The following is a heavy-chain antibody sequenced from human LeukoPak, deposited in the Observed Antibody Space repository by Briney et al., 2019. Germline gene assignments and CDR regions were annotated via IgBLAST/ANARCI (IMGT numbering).Heavy chain of an antibody. V-gene: IGHV4-34*01. CDR3: ARGRARIAVAGMTFDY. CDR1: GGSFSGYY. Sequence: SSETLSLTCAVYGGSFSGYYWSWIRQPPGKGLEWIGEINHSGSTNYNPSLKSRVTISVDTSKNQFSLKLSSVTAADTAVYYCARGRARIAVAGMTFDYWGQGTLVTVSS. J-gene: IGHJ4*02. D-gene: IGHD6-19*01. CDR2: INHSGST.